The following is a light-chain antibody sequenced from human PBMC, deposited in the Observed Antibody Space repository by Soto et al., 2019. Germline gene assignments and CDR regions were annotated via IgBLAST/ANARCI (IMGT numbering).Light chain of an antibody. CDR2: WAS. CDR3: QQYYSTPLS. Sequence: DIVMTQSPDSLAVSLGERATINCKSSQSVLYRSNNQNYLAWYQQKPGQPPKLLIYWASTRESGVPDRFTGSGYGTDFTLTISSLQAEDVAIYYCQQYYSTPLSFGGGTKVEIK. CDR1: QSVLYRSNNQNY. J-gene: IGKJ4*01. V-gene: IGKV4-1*01.